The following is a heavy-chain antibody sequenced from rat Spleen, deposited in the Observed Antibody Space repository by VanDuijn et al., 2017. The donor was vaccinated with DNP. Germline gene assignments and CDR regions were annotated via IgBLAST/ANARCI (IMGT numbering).Heavy chain of an antibody. V-gene: IGHV5S10*01. CDR1: GFTFSDYN. J-gene: IGHJ2*01. CDR3: VTRGMYGGYDH. D-gene: IGHD1-11*01. Sequence: EVQLVESGGGLVQPGRSLKVSCAASGFTFSDYNMAWVRQAPKKGLEWVATITYDGSRTYCRDSVKGRFTISRDNAKSTLYLQMDSLRSDDTATYYCVTRGMYGGYDHWGQGVMVTVSS. CDR2: ITYDGSRT.